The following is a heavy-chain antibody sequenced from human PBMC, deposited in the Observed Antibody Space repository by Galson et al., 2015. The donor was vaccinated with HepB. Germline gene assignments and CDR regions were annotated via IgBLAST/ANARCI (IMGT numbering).Heavy chain of an antibody. CDR2: IIPIVGTP. J-gene: IGHJ4*02. CDR1: GGSFSVNP. D-gene: IGHD2-15*01. CDR3: ARLRSCSGCRCYGTADY. V-gene: IGHV1-69*13. Sequence: SVKVSCKASGGSFSVNPINWVRQAPGQGLEWMGGIIPIVGTPNYAQSFQARVTITADDSTNTVYMELTSLRSEDTAVYYCARLRSCSGCRCYGTADYWGQGTLVTVSS.